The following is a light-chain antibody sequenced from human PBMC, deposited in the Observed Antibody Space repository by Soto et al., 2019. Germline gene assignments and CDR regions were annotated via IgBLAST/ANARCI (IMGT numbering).Light chain of an antibody. Sequence: QSVLTQPASVSGSPGQSITISCTGTSSDVGGYRYVSWYQHHPGKAPKLMIYEVTNRPSGVSNRFSGSKSGNTASPTISGLQAEDEADYYCSSYTTRNTLVFGTGTKVTVL. CDR3: SSYTTRNTLV. V-gene: IGLV2-14*01. J-gene: IGLJ1*01. CDR2: EVT. CDR1: SSDVGGYRY.